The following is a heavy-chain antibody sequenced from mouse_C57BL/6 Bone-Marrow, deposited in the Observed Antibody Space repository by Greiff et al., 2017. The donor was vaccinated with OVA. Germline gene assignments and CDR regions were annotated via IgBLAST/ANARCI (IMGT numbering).Heavy chain of an antibody. CDR2: FDPSDSYT. Sequence: VQLQQPGAELVMPGASVKLSCKASGYTFTSYWMHWVKQRPGQGLEWIGEFDPSDSYTNYNQKFKGKSTLTVDKSSSTAYMQLSSLTSEDSAVYYCARPIRYYYGMDYWGQGTSVTVSS. CDR1: GYTFTSYW. J-gene: IGHJ4*01. CDR3: ARPIRYYYGMDY. V-gene: IGHV1-69*01.